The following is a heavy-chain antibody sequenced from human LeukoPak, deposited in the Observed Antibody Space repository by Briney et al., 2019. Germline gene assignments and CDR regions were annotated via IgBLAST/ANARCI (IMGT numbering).Heavy chain of an antibody. CDR2: ISGSGGST. V-gene: IGHV3-23*01. Sequence: GGSLRLSCAASGFTFSSYAMSWVRQAPGKGLEWVSAISGSGGSTYYADSVKGRFTISRDNAKNSLYLQMNSLRAEDTAVYYCARSPGLTYSPHLNWFDPWGQGTLVTVSS. CDR3: ARSPGLTYSPHLNWFDP. J-gene: IGHJ5*02. CDR1: GFTFSSYA. D-gene: IGHD3-16*01.